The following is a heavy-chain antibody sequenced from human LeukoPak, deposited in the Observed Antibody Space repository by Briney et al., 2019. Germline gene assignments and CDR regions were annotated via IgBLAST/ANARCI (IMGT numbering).Heavy chain of an antibody. CDR2: INQDGSEK. V-gene: IGHV3-7*01. CDR1: GFTFTTYW. D-gene: IGHD3-10*01. CDR3: ARVAKYYYGSETYYFFEH. J-gene: IGHJ4*02. Sequence: PGESLRLSRAASGFTFTTYWMTWVRQAPGKGLEWVANINQDGSEKYFVDSVKGRFTISRDNAKNSLYLQMNSLRVEETVVCYCARVAKYYYGSETYYFFEHWGQGTPVTASS.